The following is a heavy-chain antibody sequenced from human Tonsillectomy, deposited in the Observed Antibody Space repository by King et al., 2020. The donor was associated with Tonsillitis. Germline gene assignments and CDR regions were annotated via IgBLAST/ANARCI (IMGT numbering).Heavy chain of an antibody. V-gene: IGHV4-59*01. CDR3: ARARRYFDWLSENYFDY. CDR1: GGSISSYY. D-gene: IGHD3-9*01. Sequence: VQLQESGPGLVKPSETLSLTCTVSGGSISSYYWSWIRPPPGKGLEWIGYIYYSGSTNYNPSLKSRVTISVDTSKNQFSLKLSSVTAADTAVYYCARARRYFDWLSENYFDYWGQGTLVTVSS. J-gene: IGHJ4*02. CDR2: IYYSGST.